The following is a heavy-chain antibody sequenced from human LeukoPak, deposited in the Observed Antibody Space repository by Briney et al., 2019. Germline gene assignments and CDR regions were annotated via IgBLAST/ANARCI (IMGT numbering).Heavy chain of an antibody. J-gene: IGHJ4*02. V-gene: IGHV4-38-2*02. CDR1: GYSISSGYY. CDR2: IYHSGST. CDR3: ARSGWFGEKGPFDY. Sequence: PSETLSLTCTVSGYSISSGYYWGWIRQPPGKGLEWIGSIYHSGSTYYNPSLKSRVTISVDTSKNQFSLKLSSVTAADTAVYYCARSGWFGEKGPFDYWGQGTLVTVSS. D-gene: IGHD3-10*01.